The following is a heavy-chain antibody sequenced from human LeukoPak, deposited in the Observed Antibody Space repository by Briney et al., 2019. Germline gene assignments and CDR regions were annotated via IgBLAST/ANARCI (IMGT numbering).Heavy chain of an antibody. Sequence: GESLKISCKGSGYNFPSYWIGWVRQMPEKGLEWMGIIYPGDSDTRYSPSFQGQVTISADKSINTAYLQWSSLKASDTAMYYCVRRDSTGWYVLDWGQGTLVTVSS. V-gene: IGHV5-51*01. CDR3: VRRDSTGWYVLD. CDR1: GYNFPSYW. D-gene: IGHD6-19*01. J-gene: IGHJ4*02. CDR2: IYPGDSDT.